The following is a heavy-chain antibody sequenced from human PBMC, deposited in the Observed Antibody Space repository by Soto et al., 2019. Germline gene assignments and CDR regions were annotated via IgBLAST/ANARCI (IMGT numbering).Heavy chain of an antibody. CDR2: ISGDATTT. J-gene: IGHJ4*02. V-gene: IGHV3-11*01. CDR1: GFRFSDHY. CDR3: ASDPYYYASGF. Sequence: QVQLVESGGGLVEPGGSLRLSCAASGFRFSDHYMTWIRQAPGKGLEWVSKISGDATTTYYADSVKGRFTVSRDNAKNSVYLQMNSLRAEDTAVYYCASDPYYYASGFWGQGTPVTVSS. D-gene: IGHD3-10*01.